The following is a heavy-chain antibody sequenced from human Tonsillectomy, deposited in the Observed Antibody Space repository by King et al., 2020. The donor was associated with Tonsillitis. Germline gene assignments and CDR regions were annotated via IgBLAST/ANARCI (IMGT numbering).Heavy chain of an antibody. CDR3: ARKEGHDLFAEFDP. CDR2: IHYSGTT. CDR1: GGSISSGGYY. J-gene: IGHJ5*02. V-gene: IGHV4-31*03. Sequence: HVQLQESGPGLVKPSQTLSLTCTVSGGSISSGGYYWSWIRQHSGKGLEWIGYIHYSGTTYYNPSVKSRVTISVDTSKNQFSLRLSSVTAADTAVYYCARKEGHDLFAEFDPWGQGTLVTVSS. D-gene: IGHD3-3*01.